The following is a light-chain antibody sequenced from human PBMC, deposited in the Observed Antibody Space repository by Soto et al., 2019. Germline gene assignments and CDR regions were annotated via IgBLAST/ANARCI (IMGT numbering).Light chain of an antibody. Sequence: QSALTQPASVSGSPGQSITISCTGTSSDVCGYNYVSWYQQHPGKAPKLMIYDVSNRPSGVSNRFSGSKSGNTASLTISGLQAEDEADYYCSSYTSSSTLDVVFGGGTKLTFL. V-gene: IGLV2-14*01. CDR3: SSYTSSSTLDVV. CDR2: DVS. J-gene: IGLJ2*01. CDR1: SSDVCGYNY.